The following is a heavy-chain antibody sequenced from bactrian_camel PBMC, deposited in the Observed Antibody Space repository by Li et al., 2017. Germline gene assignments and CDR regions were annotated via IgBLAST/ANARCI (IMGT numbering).Heavy chain of an antibody. D-gene: IGHD8*01. CDR2: IRSGAGST. CDR1: GFTFGTYD. V-gene: IGHV3S40*01. CDR3: VNLGSGVSRL. Sequence: VQLVESGGDLVQPGGSLRLSCAASGFTFGTYDMSWVRQAPGKGLEWVSGIRSGAGSTYYADSVKGRFTISRDNAKNTLYLQLNSLKTEDTAMYYCVNLGSGVSRLWGQGTQVTVS. J-gene: IGHJ4*01.